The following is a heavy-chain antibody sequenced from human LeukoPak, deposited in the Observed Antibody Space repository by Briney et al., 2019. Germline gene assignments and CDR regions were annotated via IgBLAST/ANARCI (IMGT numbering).Heavy chain of an antibody. Sequence: SQTLSLTCAISGDSVSSNSAAWNWIRQSPSRGLEWLGRTYYRARWYDDYAVSVKSRMTINTDTSKNQFSLHLNSVTPEDTAVYYCARGRSGYWVSLFEYWGQGILVTVSS. CDR1: GDSVSSNSAA. V-gene: IGHV6-1*01. J-gene: IGHJ4*02. CDR2: TYYRARWYD. CDR3: ARGRSGYWVSLFEY. D-gene: IGHD6-25*01.